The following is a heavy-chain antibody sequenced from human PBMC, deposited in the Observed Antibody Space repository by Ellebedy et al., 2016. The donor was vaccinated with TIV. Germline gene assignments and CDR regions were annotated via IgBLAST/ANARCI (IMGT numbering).Heavy chain of an antibody. CDR3: AKAENDYGDYYFDY. CDR1: GFTFSSYA. Sequence: GESLKISXAASGFTFSSYAMSWVRQAPGKGLEWVSAISGSGGSTYYADSVKGRFTISSDNSKNTLYLQMNSLRAEDTAVYYCAKAENDYGDYYFDYWGQGTLVTVSS. V-gene: IGHV3-23*01. D-gene: IGHD4-17*01. J-gene: IGHJ4*02. CDR2: ISGSGGST.